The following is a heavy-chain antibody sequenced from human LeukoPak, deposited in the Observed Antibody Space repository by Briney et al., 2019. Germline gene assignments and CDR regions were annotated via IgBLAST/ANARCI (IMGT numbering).Heavy chain of an antibody. CDR3: ARIGEYYYDSSGYYSETFDY. CDR2: ISSSSSYI. J-gene: IGHJ4*02. CDR1: GFPFSNYS. D-gene: IGHD3-22*01. V-gene: IGHV3-21*01. Sequence: GGSLILSCAASGFPFSNYSMNWVRQAPGKGLEWVSSISSSSSYIYYADSVKGRFTISRDNAKNSLYLQMNSLRAEDTAVYYCARIGEYYYDSSGYYSETFDYWGQGTLVTVSS.